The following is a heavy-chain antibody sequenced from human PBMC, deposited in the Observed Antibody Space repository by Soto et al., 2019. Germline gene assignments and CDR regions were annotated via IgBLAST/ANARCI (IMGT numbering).Heavy chain of an antibody. CDR1: GFSLSNARMG. V-gene: IGHV2-26*01. J-gene: IGHJ4*02. D-gene: IGHD3-3*01. CDR3: ARAVRGEFDY. CDR2: IFSNDEN. Sequence: QVTLKESGPVLVKPTETLTLTCTVSGFSLSNARMGVSWIRQPPGKALEWLAHIFSNDENSYSTSLKSRLTSSKDTSKSQVVLTMTNMDPVDTATYYCARAVRGEFDYWGQGTLVTVSS.